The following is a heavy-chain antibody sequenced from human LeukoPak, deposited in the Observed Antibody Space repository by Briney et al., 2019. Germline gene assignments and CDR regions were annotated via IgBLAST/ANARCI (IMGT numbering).Heavy chain of an antibody. Sequence: TGGSLRLSCAASGFTFSSYAMTWVRQAPGKRLEWVSTISGSGASTYYADSVKGRFTISRDNSRNTLYLQMNSLRAEDTAVYFCATKPPHCSTTTCYIDSWGQGTLVTVSS. CDR1: GFTFSSYA. CDR3: ATKPPHCSTTTCYIDS. V-gene: IGHV3-23*01. CDR2: ISGSGAST. D-gene: IGHD2-2*02. J-gene: IGHJ4*02.